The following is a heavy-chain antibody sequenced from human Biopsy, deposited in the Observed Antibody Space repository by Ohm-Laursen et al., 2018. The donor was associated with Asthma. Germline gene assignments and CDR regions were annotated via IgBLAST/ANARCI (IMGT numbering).Heavy chain of an antibody. CDR2: ISAYNGNT. CDR1: GYTFNSAG. CDR3: ARAVDYSHYYGIDV. V-gene: IGHV1-18*01. J-gene: IGHJ6*02. Sequence: ASVKVSCKTSGYTFNSAGITWVRQAPGQGLEWMGWISAYNGNTKVAQKLQDRVTMITDTSTSTAYMELGSLRSDDTAVYFCARAVDYSHYYGIDVWGQGTTVTVS. D-gene: IGHD3-10*01.